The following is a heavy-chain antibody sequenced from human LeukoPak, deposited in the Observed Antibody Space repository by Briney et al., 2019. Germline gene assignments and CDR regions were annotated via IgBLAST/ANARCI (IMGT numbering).Heavy chain of an antibody. Sequence: PSETLSLTCAVYGGSFSGYYWSWIRQPPGKGLEWIGEINHSGSTNYNPSLKSRVTISVDTSKNQFSLKLSSVTAEDTAVYYCAIGGDILTAWGQGTLVTVSS. V-gene: IGHV4-34*01. CDR3: AIGGDILTA. CDR1: GGSFSGYY. D-gene: IGHD3-9*01. J-gene: IGHJ4*02. CDR2: INHSGST.